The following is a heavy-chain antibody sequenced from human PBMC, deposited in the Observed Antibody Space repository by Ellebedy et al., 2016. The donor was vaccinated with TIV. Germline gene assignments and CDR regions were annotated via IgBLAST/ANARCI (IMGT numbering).Heavy chain of an antibody. CDR2: INHSGGT. J-gene: IGHJ3*02. CDR3: ARVPSWGGSHAFDI. CDR1: GGSFSGYY. V-gene: IGHV4-34*01. D-gene: IGHD3-16*01. Sequence: MPSETLSLTCAVYGGSFSGYYWSWIRQPPGKGLEWIGEINHSGGTNYNPSLKSRVTISVDTSKNQFSLKLSSVTAADTAVYYCARVPSWGGSHAFDIWGQGTMVTVSS.